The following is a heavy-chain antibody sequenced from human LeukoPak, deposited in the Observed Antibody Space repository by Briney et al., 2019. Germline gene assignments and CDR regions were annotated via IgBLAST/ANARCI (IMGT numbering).Heavy chain of an antibody. V-gene: IGHV4-4*07. CDR2: IHTGGST. D-gene: IGHD2-15*01. Sequence: SETLSLTCTVSGGSITTYFWSWIRQPAGKGLEWIGRIHTGGSTNYNPSLKSRVTMSVDMSKNQFSLKLTSVTAADTAVYFCAREHGGYCTGGSCLLYWGQGTLVTVSS. CDR3: AREHGGYCTGGSCLLY. CDR1: GGSITTYF. J-gene: IGHJ4*02.